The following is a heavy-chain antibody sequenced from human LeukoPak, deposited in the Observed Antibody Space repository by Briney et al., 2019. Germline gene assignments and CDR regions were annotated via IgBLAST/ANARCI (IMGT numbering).Heavy chain of an antibody. Sequence: SETLSLTRTVSGGSISSYYWSWIRQPPGKGLEWIGYIYYSGSTNYNPSLKSRVTISVDTSKNQFSLKLSSVTAADTAVYYCAREDGYNYIGNAFDIWGQGTMVTVSS. CDR2: IYYSGST. V-gene: IGHV4-59*01. CDR3: AREDGYNYIGNAFDI. D-gene: IGHD5-24*01. J-gene: IGHJ3*02. CDR1: GGSISSYY.